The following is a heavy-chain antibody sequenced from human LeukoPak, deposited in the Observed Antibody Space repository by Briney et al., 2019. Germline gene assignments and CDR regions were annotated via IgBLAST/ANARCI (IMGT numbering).Heavy chain of an antibody. CDR1: GGSIRNYY. V-gene: IGHV4-59*08. CDR2: IYYSGST. CDR3: ARWGGGINAFDI. Sequence: SETLSLTCTVSGGSIRNYYWSWIRQPPGKRLEWIGYIYYSGSTNYNPSLKSRVTISVDTSKNQFSLKLSSVTAADTAVYYCARWGGGINAFDIWGQGTMVTVSS. J-gene: IGHJ3*02. D-gene: IGHD3-10*01.